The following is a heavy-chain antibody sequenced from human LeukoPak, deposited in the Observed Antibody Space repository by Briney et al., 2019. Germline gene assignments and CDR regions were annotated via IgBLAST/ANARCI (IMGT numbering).Heavy chain of an antibody. V-gene: IGHV1-69*06. D-gene: IGHD2-15*01. Sequence: SVKVSCKASGGTFSSYAISWVRQAPGQGLEWMGGIIPIFGTANYAQKFQGRVTITADKSTSTAYMELSSLRSEDTAVYYCARAGVFESVVVAALVNWFDPWGQGTLVTVSS. CDR3: ARAGVFESVVVAALVNWFDP. CDR1: GGTFSSYA. J-gene: IGHJ5*02. CDR2: IIPIFGTA.